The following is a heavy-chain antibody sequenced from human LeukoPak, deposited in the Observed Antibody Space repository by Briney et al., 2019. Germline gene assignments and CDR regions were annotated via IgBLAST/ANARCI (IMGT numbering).Heavy chain of an antibody. D-gene: IGHD3-10*01. CDR2: IYSNGTT. V-gene: IGHV4-61*02. CDR1: RGSISSGSYY. J-gene: IGHJ6*02. Sequence: SQTLSLTCTVSRGSISSGSYYWSWIRQPAEKGLEWIGRIYSNGTTNHNPSLKSRATISVDTSKSHFSLKLSSVTAADTAVYYCARGRGRDVSFYYGMDVWGQGTTVTVSS. CDR3: ARGRGRDVSFYYGMDV.